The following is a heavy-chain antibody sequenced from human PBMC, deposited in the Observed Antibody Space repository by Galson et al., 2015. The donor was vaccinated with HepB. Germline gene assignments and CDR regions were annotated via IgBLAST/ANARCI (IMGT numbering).Heavy chain of an antibody. CDR1: GGTFSSYA. V-gene: IGHV1-69*13. J-gene: IGHJ4*02. CDR3: ARATSGPFGVVTFDY. Sequence: SVKVSCKASGGTFSSYAISWVRQAPGQGLEWMGGIIPIFGIANYAQKFQGRVTITADESTSTAYMELSSLRSEDTAVYYCARATSGPFGVVTFDYWGQGTLVTVSS. CDR2: IIPIFGIA. D-gene: IGHD3-3*01.